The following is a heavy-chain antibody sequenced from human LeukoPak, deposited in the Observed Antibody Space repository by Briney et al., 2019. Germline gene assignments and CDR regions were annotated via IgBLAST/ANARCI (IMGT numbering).Heavy chain of an antibody. J-gene: IGHJ4*02. CDR2: ISSSSSYI. Sequence: KPGGSLRLSSAASGVTFSSYSMNWVRQAPGKGLEWVSSISSSSSYIYYADSVKGRFTISRDNAKNSLYLQMNSLRAEDTAVYYCARDPVAGVFDYWGQGTLVTVSS. CDR1: GVTFSSYS. CDR3: ARDPVAGVFDY. D-gene: IGHD6-19*01. V-gene: IGHV3-21*01.